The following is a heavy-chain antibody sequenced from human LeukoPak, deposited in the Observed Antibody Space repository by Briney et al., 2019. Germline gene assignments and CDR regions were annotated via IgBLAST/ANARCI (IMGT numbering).Heavy chain of an antibody. CDR1: GFTFSSYW. D-gene: IGHD3-9*01. CDR3: ARDGPGADWDLDY. CDR2: IKTDGSST. J-gene: IGHJ4*02. V-gene: IGHV3-74*01. Sequence: PGGSLRLSCAASGFTFSSYWMHWVRQVPGKKLMWVSQIKTDGSSTIYADSVEGRFTVSRDNAKNTLYLQIHSLRVEDTAIYYCARDGPGADWDLDYWGQGTLVTVSS.